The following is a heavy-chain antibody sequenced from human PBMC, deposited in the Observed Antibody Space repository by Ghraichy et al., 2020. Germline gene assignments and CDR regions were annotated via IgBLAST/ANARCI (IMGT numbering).Heavy chain of an antibody. J-gene: IGHJ6*02. D-gene: IGHD6-13*01. V-gene: IGHV4-61*01. CDR3: ARVTEQLVPYYYYGMDV. Sequence: SETLSLTCTVSGGSVSSGSYYWSWIRQPPGKGLEWIGYIYYSGSTNYNPSLKSRVTISVDTSKNQFSLKLSSVTAADTAVYYCARVTEQLVPYYYYGMDVWGQGTTVTVSS. CDR1: GGSVSSGSYY. CDR2: IYYSGST.